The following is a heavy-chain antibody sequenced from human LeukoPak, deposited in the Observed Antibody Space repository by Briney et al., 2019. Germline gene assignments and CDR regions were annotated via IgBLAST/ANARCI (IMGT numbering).Heavy chain of an antibody. J-gene: IGHJ4*02. CDR3: AKMQGYFDH. V-gene: IGHV3-23*01. Sequence: PGGSLRLSCAASQFTFSSSGMAWVRQSPEKGLEWVSAITGSGATTYYADSVKGRFTISRDNSKSTVSLQMNSLRAEDTAIYYCAKMQGYFDHWGQGALVTVSS. CDR2: ITGSGATT. CDR1: QFTFSSSG.